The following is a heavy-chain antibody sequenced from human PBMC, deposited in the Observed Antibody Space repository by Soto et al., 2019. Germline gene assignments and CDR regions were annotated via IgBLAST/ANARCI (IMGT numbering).Heavy chain of an antibody. CDR3: AKGGHYYDFWSGYYGYYFDY. V-gene: IGHV3-23*01. Sequence: EVQLLESGGGLVQPGGSLRLSCAASGFTFSSYAMSWVRQAPGKGLEWVSAISGSGGSTYYADSVKCRFTISRDNSKNTLYLQMNSLRAEDTAVYYCAKGGHYYDFWSGYYGYYFDYWGQGTLVTVSS. J-gene: IGHJ4*02. D-gene: IGHD3-3*01. CDR1: GFTFSSYA. CDR2: ISGSGGST.